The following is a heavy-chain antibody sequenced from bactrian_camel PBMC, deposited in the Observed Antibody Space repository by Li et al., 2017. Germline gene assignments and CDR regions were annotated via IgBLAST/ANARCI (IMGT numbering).Heavy chain of an antibody. CDR3: AAGTHLLRWAEVMRPDEYSY. Sequence: HVQLVESGGGSVQSGGSLKLSCVASGYTYDGYCKGWFRQGPGKEREGVAGIAGDGSTKYADSVKGRFTISHYNAKQMDLQMNSLKPEDTAIYYCAAGTHLLRWAEVMRPDEYSYWGQGTQVTVS. V-gene: IGHV3S53*01. D-gene: IGHD1*01. J-gene: IGHJ4*01. CDR2: IAGDGST. CDR1: GYTYDGYC.